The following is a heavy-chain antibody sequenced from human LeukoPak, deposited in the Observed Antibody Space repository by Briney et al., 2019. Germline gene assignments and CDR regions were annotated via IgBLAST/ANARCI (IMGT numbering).Heavy chain of an antibody. CDR2: ISSSSSTI. D-gene: IGHD6-13*01. CDR3: AREPRPPIAAAGKEGHDY. J-gene: IGHJ4*02. Sequence: PGGSLRLSCAASGFTFSSYSMNWVHQAPGKGLEWVSYISSSSSTIYYADSVKGRFTISRDNAKNSLYLQMNSLRAEDTAVYYCAREPRPPIAAAGKEGHDYWGQGTLVTVSS. V-gene: IGHV3-48*01. CDR1: GFTFSSYS.